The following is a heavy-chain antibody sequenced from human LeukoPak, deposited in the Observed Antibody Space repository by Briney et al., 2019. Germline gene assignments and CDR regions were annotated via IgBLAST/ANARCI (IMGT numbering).Heavy chain of an antibody. D-gene: IGHD3-9*01. CDR2: ISAYNGNT. J-gene: IGHJ4*02. CDR1: GYTFTSYG. V-gene: IGHV1-18*01. CDR3: ARGGVTYYHILTGYYGVDY. Sequence: ASVKVSCKASGYTFTSYGISWVRQAPGQGLEWMGWISAYNGNTNYAQKLQGRVTMTTDTSTSTAYMELRSLRSDDTAVYYCARGGVTYYHILTGYYGVDYWGQGTLVTVSS.